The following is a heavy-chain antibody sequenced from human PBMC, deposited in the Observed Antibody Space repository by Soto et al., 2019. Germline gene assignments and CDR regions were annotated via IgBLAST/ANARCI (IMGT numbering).Heavy chain of an antibody. V-gene: IGHV4-31*03. D-gene: IGHD3-22*01. J-gene: IGHJ6*02. CDR2: IYYSGST. CDR3: VRAQYYYDSSGYYSAVYYGMDV. CDR1: GGSISSGGYY. Sequence: LSLTCTVSGGSISSGGYYWSWIRQHPGKGLEWIGYIYYSGSTYYNPSLKSRVTISVDTSKNQFSLKLSSVTAADTAVYYCVRAQYYYDSSGYYSAVYYGMDVWGQGTTVTVSS.